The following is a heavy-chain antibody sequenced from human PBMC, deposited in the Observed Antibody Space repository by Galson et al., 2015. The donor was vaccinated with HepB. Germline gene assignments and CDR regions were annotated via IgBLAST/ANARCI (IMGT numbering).Heavy chain of an antibody. J-gene: IGHJ6*02. V-gene: IGHV1-69*13. CDR3: ARDLLWFGDLSATRYYYGMDV. Sequence: SVKVACKASGGTFSSYAISWVRQAPGQGLEWMGGIIPIFGTANYAQKFQGRVTITADESTRTAYMELSSLRSEDTAVYYCARDLLWFGDLSATRYYYGMDVWGQGTTVTVSS. D-gene: IGHD3-10*01. CDR2: IIPIFGTA. CDR1: GGTFSSYA.